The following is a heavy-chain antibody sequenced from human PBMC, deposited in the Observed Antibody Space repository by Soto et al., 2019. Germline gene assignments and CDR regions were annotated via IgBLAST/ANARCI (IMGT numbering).Heavy chain of an antibody. CDR2: IIPILGIA. Sequence: SVKVSCKASGGTFSSYTISWVRQAPGQGLEWMGRIIPILGIANYAQKFQGRVTITADKSTSTAYMELSSLRSEDTAVYYCARLWLLSHYMDVWGKGTTVTVSS. V-gene: IGHV1-69*02. J-gene: IGHJ6*03. CDR1: GGTFSSYT. D-gene: IGHD3-3*01. CDR3: ARLWLLSHYMDV.